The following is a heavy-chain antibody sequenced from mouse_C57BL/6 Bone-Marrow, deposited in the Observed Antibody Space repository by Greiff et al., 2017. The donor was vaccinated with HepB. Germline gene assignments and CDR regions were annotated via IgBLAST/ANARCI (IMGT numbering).Heavy chain of an antibody. CDR1: GFTFSSYG. V-gene: IGHV5-6*01. CDR3: ASPIDYYGSSYRYWDFDV. CDR2: ISSGGSYT. J-gene: IGHJ1*03. Sequence: EVKLMESGGDLVKPGGSLKLSCAASGFTFSSYGMSWVRQTPDKRLEWVATISSGGSYTYYPDSVKGRFTISRDNAKNTLYLQMSGLKSKDTAMYYCASPIDYYGSSYRYWDFDVWGTGTTVTVSS. D-gene: IGHD1-1*01.